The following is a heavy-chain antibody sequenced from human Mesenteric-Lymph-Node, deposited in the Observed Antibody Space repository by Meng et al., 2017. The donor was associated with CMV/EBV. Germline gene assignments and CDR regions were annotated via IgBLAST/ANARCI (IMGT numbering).Heavy chain of an antibody. V-gene: IGHV1-69*02. CDR3: AGGIAAAGSRWFDP. J-gene: IGHJ5*02. CDR2: IILILGIA. CDR1: GGTFSSYT. Sequence: QVQLVQSGAEVKKPGPSVKVSCKASGGTFSSYTISWVRQAPGQGLEWMGRIILILGIANYAQKFQGRVTITADKSTSTAYMELSSLRSEDTAVYYCAGGIAAAGSRWFDPWGQGTLVTVSS. D-gene: IGHD6-13*01.